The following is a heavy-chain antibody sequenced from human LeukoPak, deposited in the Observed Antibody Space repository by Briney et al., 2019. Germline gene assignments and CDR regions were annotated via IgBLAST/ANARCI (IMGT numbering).Heavy chain of an antibody. CDR1: GGSICSGGYY. CDR2: IYYSGST. CDR3: ARVAGYPNYYFDY. Sequence: SETLSLTCTVSGGSICSGGYYWSWIRQHPGKGLEWIGYIYYSGSTYYNPSLKSRVTISVDTSKNQFSLKLSSVTAADTAVYYWARVAGYPNYYFDYWGQGTLVTVSS. J-gene: IGHJ4*02. V-gene: IGHV4-31*03. D-gene: IGHD5-12*01.